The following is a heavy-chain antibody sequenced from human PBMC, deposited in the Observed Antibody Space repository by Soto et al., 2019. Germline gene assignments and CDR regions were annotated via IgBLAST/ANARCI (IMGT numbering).Heavy chain of an antibody. D-gene: IGHD2-15*01. J-gene: IGHJ6*02. CDR1: GFTFSSYS. Sequence: PGGSLRLSCAASGFTFSSYSMNWVRQAPGKGLEWVSSISSSSSYIYYADSVKGRFTISRDNAKNSLYLQMNSLRAEDTAVYYCARDLGGYCSGGSCPSYWYYGMDVWGQGTTVT. CDR3: ARDLGGYCSGGSCPSYWYYGMDV. CDR2: ISSSSSYI. V-gene: IGHV3-21*01.